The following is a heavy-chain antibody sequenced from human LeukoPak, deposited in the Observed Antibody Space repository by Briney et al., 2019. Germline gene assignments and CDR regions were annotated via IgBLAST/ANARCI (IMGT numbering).Heavy chain of an antibody. CDR2: YSAGST. CDR1: GFTFSSYA. Sequence: PGGSLRLSCTASGFTFSSYAMSWVRQAPGKGLEWVSLYSAGSTYYADSVKGRFTISRDNSKNTLYLQMNSLRAEDTAVYYCATLSSGSYYGPFDYWGQGTLVTVSS. D-gene: IGHD3-22*01. CDR3: ATLSSGSYYGPFDY. J-gene: IGHJ4*02. V-gene: IGHV3-23*03.